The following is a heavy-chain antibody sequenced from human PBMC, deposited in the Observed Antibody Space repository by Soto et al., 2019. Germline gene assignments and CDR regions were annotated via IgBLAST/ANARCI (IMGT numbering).Heavy chain of an antibody. J-gene: IGHJ4*02. Sequence: QVQLVESGGGVVQPGRSLRLSCAASGFTFSSYAMHWVRQAPGKGLEWVAVISYDGSNKYYADSVKGRFTISRDNSKNTLYLQMNSLRAEDTAVYYCARDGALRYFDWFFDYWGQGTLVTVSS. CDR2: ISYDGSNK. V-gene: IGHV3-30-3*01. CDR1: GFTFSSYA. D-gene: IGHD3-9*01. CDR3: ARDGALRYFDWFFDY.